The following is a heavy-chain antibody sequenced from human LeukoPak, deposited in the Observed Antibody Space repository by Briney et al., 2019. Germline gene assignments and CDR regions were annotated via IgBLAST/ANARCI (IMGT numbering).Heavy chain of an antibody. CDR3: ARPSYDSSGRIDY. D-gene: IGHD3-22*01. CDR2: ISYSGRT. Sequence: SETLSLTCTVSGGSISSSSYYWSWIRQPPGKGLEWIGSISYSGRTYYNPSLESRVTISVDASKNQFSLELNSVTAADTAVYYCARPSYDSSGRIDYWGQGTLVTVSS. CDR1: GGSISSSSYY. J-gene: IGHJ4*02. V-gene: IGHV4-39*01.